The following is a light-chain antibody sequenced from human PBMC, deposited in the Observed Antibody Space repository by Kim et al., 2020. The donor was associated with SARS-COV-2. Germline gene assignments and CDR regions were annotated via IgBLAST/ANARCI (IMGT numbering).Light chain of an antibody. Sequence: PRERATLSCRASQSVSSTYLAWYQQKPGQAPRLLIYGAANRATGIPDRFSGSGSGTDFTLTISRLEPEDFAVYYCQQYGRSPPWTFGQGTKVDIK. V-gene: IGKV3-20*01. CDR3: QQYGRSPPWT. CDR1: QSVSSTY. J-gene: IGKJ1*01. CDR2: GAA.